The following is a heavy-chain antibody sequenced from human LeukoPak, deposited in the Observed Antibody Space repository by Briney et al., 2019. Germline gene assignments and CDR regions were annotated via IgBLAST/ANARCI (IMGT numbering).Heavy chain of an antibody. J-gene: IGHJ4*02. CDR2: IKQDGSEK. CDR3: ARDNPPDY. CDR1: GFTFSSYA. Sequence: GGSLRLSCAASGFTFSSYAMSWVRQAPGKGLEWVANIKQDGSEKSYVESVRGRFTISRDNAKNSLYLQLNSLRAEDTTLYYCARDNPPDYWGQGTLVTVSS. V-gene: IGHV3-7*03.